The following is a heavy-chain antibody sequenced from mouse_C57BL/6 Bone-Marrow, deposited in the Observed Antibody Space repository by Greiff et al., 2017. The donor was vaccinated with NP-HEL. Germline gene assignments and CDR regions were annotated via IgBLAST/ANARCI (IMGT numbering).Heavy chain of an antibody. D-gene: IGHD1-1*01. CDR2: IDPNSGGT. CDR1: GYTFTNYW. J-gene: IGHJ2*01. V-gene: IGHV1-72*01. Sequence: VQLQQPGAELVKPGASVKLSCKASGYTFTNYWMHWVKQRPGRGLEWSGRIDPNSGGTKYNEKFKSKATLTVDKPSSTAYMQLSSLTSEDSAVYYCARYYYGSGYFDYWGQGTTLTVSS. CDR3: ARYYYGSGYFDY.